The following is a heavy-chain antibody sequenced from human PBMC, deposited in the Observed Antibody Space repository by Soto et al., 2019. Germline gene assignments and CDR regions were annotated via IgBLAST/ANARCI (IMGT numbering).Heavy chain of an antibody. V-gene: IGHV4-34*01. CDR3: ARGWVVWLLRSYDDYGMGV. CDR2: INHSGST. CDR1: GGSFSGYY. D-gene: IGHD3-3*01. J-gene: IGHJ6*02. Sequence: QVQLQQWGAGLLKPSETLSLTCAVDGGSFSGYYWSWIRQPPGKGLEWIGEINHSGSTNYNPSLKSQVTLSVDTAKNKLSVVLSYVIAADTAVYYCARGWVVWLLRSYDDYGMGVWGQGTTVTVSS.